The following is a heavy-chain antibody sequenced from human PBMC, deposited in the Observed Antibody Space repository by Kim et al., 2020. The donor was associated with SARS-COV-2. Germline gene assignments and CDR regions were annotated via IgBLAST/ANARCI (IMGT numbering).Heavy chain of an antibody. V-gene: IGHV4-39*01. CDR1: GGSISSSSYY. CDR2: IYYSGST. CDR3: AVMVELLDAFDI. Sequence: SETLSLTCTVSGGSISSSSYYWGWIRQPPGKGLEWIGSIYYSGSTYYNPSLKSRVTISVDTSKNQFSLKLSSVTAADTAVYYCAVMVELLDAFDIWGQGTMVTVSS. D-gene: IGHD2-8*01. J-gene: IGHJ3*02.